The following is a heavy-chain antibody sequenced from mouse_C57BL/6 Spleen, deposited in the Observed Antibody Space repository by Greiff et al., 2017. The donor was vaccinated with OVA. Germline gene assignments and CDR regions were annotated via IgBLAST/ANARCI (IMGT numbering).Heavy chain of an antibody. CDR2: ISSGGSYT. Sequence: EVKLMESGGDLVKPGGSLKLSCAASGFTFSSYGMSWVRPTPDTRLEWVATISSGGSYTYYPDRVKGRFTISRDNAKNTLYLQMSSLKSEDTAMYYCARQELTGTYFDVWGTGTTVTVSS. V-gene: IGHV5-6*01. J-gene: IGHJ1*03. D-gene: IGHD4-1*01. CDR1: GFTFSSYG. CDR3: ARQELTGTYFDV.